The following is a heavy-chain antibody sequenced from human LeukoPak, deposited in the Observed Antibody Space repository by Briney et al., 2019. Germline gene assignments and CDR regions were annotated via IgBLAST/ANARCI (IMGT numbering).Heavy chain of an antibody. CDR3: ARDAGIAAAGSIIDY. V-gene: IGHV3-30*02. CDR1: GFTFSSYG. CDR2: IRYDGSNK. D-gene: IGHD6-13*01. J-gene: IGHJ4*02. Sequence: GGSLRLSCAVSGFTFSSYGMYWVRQAPGKGLEWVAFIRYDGSNKYYADSVKGRFTLSRDNSKNTLYLQMNSLRAEDTAVYYCARDAGIAAAGSIIDYWGQGTLVTVSS.